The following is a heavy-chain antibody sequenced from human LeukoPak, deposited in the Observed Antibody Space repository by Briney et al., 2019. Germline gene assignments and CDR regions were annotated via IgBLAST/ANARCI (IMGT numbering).Heavy chain of an antibody. J-gene: IGHJ3*02. V-gene: IGHV3-23*03. D-gene: IGHD3-3*01. CDR2: IYSDDST. CDR3: AKDKTYDDFWSGHDAFDI. Sequence: PGGSLRLSCAASGLTFSSYGMSWVRQAPGKRLEWVSIIYSDDSTYYADSVKGRFTISRDNSKNTLYLHMNSLRAEDTAVYYCAKDKTYDDFWSGHDAFDIWGQGTMVTVSS. CDR1: GLTFSSYG.